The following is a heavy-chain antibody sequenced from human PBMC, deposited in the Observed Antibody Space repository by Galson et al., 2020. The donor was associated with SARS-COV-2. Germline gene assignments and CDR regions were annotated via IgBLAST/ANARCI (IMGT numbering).Heavy chain of an antibody. J-gene: IGHJ4*02. CDR2: VVVGTGNT. CDR3: AALWAGMTTGGGY. V-gene: IGHV1-58*01. Sequence: SVKVSCKASGFTFTSSAVQRVRQARGQRLQWIGWVVVGTGNTNYAQNFQERVTITRDMSTNTAYMELSSLRSEDTAVYYCAALWAGMTTGGGYWGQGTLVTVSS. CDR1: GFTFTSSA. D-gene: IGHD4-17*01.